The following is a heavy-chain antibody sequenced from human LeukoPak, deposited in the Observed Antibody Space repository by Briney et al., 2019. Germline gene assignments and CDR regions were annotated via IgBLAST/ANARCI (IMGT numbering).Heavy chain of an antibody. CDR2: IYYSGST. CDR1: GGSLSSSSYY. J-gene: IGHJ6*03. D-gene: IGHD4-23*01. CDR3: ARAPPHDYGGNYYYYYYMDV. Sequence: PSETLSLTCTVSGGSLSSSSYYWGWIRQPPGKGLEWIGSIYYSGSTYYNPSLKSRVTISVDTSKNQFSLKLSSVTAADTAVYYCARAPPHDYGGNYYYYYYMDVWGKGTTVTVSS. V-gene: IGHV4-39*07.